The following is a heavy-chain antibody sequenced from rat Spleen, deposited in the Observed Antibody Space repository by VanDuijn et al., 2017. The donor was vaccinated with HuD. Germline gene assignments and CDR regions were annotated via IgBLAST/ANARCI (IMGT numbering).Heavy chain of an antibody. V-gene: IGHV5-58*01. CDR1: GFTFSSYW. Sequence: EVQLVETGGGLVQPGRSLKLSCVASGFTFSSYWMYWIRQAPGKGLEWVSSINTDGGSTYYPDSVKGRFTISRDNAENTVYLQMNSLRSEDTATYYCAKDHSPGMGYVMDAWGQGASVTVSS. CDR3: AKDHSPGMGYVMDA. D-gene: IGHD1-4*01. J-gene: IGHJ4*01. CDR2: INTDGGST.